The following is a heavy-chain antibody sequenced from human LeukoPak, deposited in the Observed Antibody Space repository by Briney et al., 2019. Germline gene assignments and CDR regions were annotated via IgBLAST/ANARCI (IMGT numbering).Heavy chain of an antibody. CDR2: LSYTGKT. Sequence: SETLSLTCVVSGASVSSSHWNWIRQLPGKGLEWIGCLSYTGKTDYNPSLTSRVTISLDASKNQVTLKLRSLTAADTAVYYCSEGYFEPFDHWGQGTLVTVSS. D-gene: IGHD2/OR15-2a*01. CDR3: SEGYFEPFDH. V-gene: IGHV4-59*02. J-gene: IGHJ4*02. CDR1: GASVSSSH.